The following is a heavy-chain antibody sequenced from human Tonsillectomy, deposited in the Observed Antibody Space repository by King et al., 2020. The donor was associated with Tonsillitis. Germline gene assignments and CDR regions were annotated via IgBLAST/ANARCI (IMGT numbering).Heavy chain of an antibody. CDR3: AKGEVGTTLDYFDY. Sequence: VQLVESGGGVVQPGGSLRLSCVVSGFTFSNYGIHRVRQAPGKGLEWVAFIRYDGSEKYYADSVKGRFTVSRDNSKNTLFLQINSLSAEDTALYYCAKGEVGTTLDYFDYWGQGTLVTVSS. CDR1: GFTFSNYG. D-gene: IGHD1-26*01. CDR2: IRYDGSEK. V-gene: IGHV3-30*02. J-gene: IGHJ4*02.